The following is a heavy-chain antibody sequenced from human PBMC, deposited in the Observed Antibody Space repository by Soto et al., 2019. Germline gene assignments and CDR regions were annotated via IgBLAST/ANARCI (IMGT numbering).Heavy chain of an antibody. J-gene: IGHJ4*02. CDR1: GYTFTNYG. V-gene: IGHV1-18*04. CDR2: ISAYNGDT. CDR3: ARVPSLSTLDY. Sequence: ASVKVSCKASGYTFTNYGVSWVRQAPGQGLEWMGWISAYNGDTKYSQKFQGRVTMTTDTSTSTAYMELRTLRSDDTAVYYCARVPSLSTLDYWGQGTLVTVSS. D-gene: IGHD4-17*01.